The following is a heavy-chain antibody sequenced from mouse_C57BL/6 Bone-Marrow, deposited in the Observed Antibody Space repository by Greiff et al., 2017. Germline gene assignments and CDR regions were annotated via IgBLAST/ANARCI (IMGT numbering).Heavy chain of an antibody. V-gene: IGHV7-1*01. CDR2: SRNKANDYTT. CDR3: ARDAGDYDGYAMDY. CDR1: GFTFSDFY. Sequence: EVQGVESGGGLVQSGRSLRLSCATSGFTFSDFYMEWVRQAPGKGLEWIAASRNKANDYTTEYSASVKGRFIVSRDTSQSILYLQMSALRAEDTAIYYCARDAGDYDGYAMDYWGQGTSVTVSS. J-gene: IGHJ4*01. D-gene: IGHD2-4*01.